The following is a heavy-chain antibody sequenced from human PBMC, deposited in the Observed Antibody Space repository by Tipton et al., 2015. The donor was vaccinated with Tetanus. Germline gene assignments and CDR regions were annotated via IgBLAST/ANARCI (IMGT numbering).Heavy chain of an antibody. CDR2: IYYTGST. J-gene: IGHJ4*02. Sequence: GLVKPSETLSLICTVSGGSMNSYYWSWIRQPPGKGLEWIGYIYYTGSTNYNPSLQSRVTISMNTANNRIYLNLTSVTAADTAVYYCARWRDGFNRALDSWGQGIMVTVSS. CDR3: ARWRDGFNRALDS. CDR1: GGSMNSYY. V-gene: IGHV4-59*12. D-gene: IGHD5-24*01.